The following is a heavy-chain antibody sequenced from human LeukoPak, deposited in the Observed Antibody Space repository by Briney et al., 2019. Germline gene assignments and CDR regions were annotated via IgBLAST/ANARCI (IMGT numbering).Heavy chain of an antibody. CDR1: GGSISSYY. CDR3: ARSYLVRESYYFDY. CDR2: IYYGGST. J-gene: IGHJ4*02. D-gene: IGHD2/OR15-2a*01. Sequence: SETLSLTCTVSGGSISSYYWSWIRQPPGKGLEWIGYIYYGGSTNYNPSLKSRVTISVDTSKNQFSLKLSSVTAADTAVYYCARSYLVRESYYFDYWGQGTLVTVSS. V-gene: IGHV4-59*08.